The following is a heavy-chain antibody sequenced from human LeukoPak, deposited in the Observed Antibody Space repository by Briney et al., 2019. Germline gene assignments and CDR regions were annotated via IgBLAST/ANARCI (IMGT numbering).Heavy chain of an antibody. J-gene: IGHJ4*02. D-gene: IGHD2-2*01. CDR3: ARDTFQPGLIDS. CDR2: INTDSSDI. Sequence: GGSLRLSCAASGFTYSRHAMNWLRQAPGKGRQWVSYINTDSSDIHYADSVKGRFTISRDNARNTLYLQLSSLRAEDWAVYYCARDTFQPGLIDSWGQGTLVTVSS. CDR1: GFTYSRHA. V-gene: IGHV3-21*05.